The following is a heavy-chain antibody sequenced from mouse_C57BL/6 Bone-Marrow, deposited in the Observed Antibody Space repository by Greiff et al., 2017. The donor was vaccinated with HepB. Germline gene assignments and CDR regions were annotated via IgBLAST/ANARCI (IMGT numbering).Heavy chain of an antibody. D-gene: IGHD1-1*01. J-gene: IGHJ2*01. CDR3: ARFITTVVASYYFDY. V-gene: IGHV1-53*01. CDR2: INPSNGGT. Sequence: QVHVKQSGTELVKPGASVKLSCKASGYTFTSYWMHWVKQRPGQGLEWIGNINPSNGGTNYNEKFKSKATLTVDKSSSTAYMQLSSLTSEDSAVYYCARFITTVVASYYFDYWGQGTTLTVSS. CDR1: GYTFTSYW.